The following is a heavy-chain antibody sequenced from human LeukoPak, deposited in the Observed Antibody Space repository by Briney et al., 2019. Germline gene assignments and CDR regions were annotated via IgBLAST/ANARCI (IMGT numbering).Heavy chain of an antibody. V-gene: IGHV3-23*01. J-gene: IGHJ4*02. CDR2: ISDSGDKT. Sequence: GGSLRLSCAASGFTFSNYAMSWVRQAPGKGLECVSAISDSGDKTDYADSVRGRFTIYRGNSRDTLYLQMNSLGAADTAVYYCAKDGGEYCNNSSCWGQGTQVTVSS. CDR1: GFTFSNYA. CDR3: AKDGGEYCNNSSC. D-gene: IGHD2/OR15-2a*01.